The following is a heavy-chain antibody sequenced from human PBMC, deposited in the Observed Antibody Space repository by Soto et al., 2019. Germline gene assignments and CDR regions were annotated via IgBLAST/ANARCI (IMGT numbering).Heavy chain of an antibody. CDR1: GGTFSSYA. J-gene: IGHJ4*02. D-gene: IGHD1-26*01. CDR2: INAGNGNT. V-gene: IGHV1-3*01. CDR3: ARDPRVLPSKWELFDY. Sequence: ASVKVSCKASGGTFSSYAMHWVRQAPGQRLEWMGWINAGNGNTKYSQKFQGRVTITRDTSASTAYMELSSLRSEDTAVYYCARDPRVLPSKWELFDYWGQGTLVTVSS.